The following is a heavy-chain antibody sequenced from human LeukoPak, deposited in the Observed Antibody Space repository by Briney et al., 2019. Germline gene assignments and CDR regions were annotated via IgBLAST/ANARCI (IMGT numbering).Heavy chain of an antibody. D-gene: IGHD2-21*02. CDR3: AREASLAYCGGDCYSYNWFDP. Sequence: SETLSLTCTVSGGSISSYYWSWIRQPPGKGLEWIGYIYYSGSTNYNPSLKSRVTISVDTSKNQFSLKLSSVTAADTAVYYCAREASLAYCGGDCYSYNWFDPWGQGTLVTVSS. CDR1: GGSISSYY. J-gene: IGHJ5*02. CDR2: IYYSGST. V-gene: IGHV4-59*01.